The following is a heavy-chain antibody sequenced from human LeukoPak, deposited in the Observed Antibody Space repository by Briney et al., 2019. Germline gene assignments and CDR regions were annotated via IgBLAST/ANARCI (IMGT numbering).Heavy chain of an antibody. CDR3: ARQHDSYYYYFIDV. V-gene: IGHV4-38-2*01. CDR2: LYHSDSA. Sequence: SETLSLTCDASGFSISNGYYWVWIRQPPGRGLEWIGSLYHSDSAYYNTSLRSRVSMSVDTSKNQFSLTLSFVTAADTAVYYCARQHDSYYYYFIDVWGSGTTVTVSS. CDR1: GFSISNGYY. J-gene: IGHJ6*03.